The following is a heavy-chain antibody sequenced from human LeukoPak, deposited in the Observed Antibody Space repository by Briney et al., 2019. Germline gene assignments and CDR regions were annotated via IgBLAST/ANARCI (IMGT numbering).Heavy chain of an antibody. Sequence: GSLRLSCAASGFTFSGSAMHWVRQAPGKGLEWIGHNGNANYNPSLQSRVTISIDTSKNHFTLSLNSVTAADTAVYYCATYYVGVGGRGHWGPGTLVTVSS. J-gene: IGHJ4*02. CDR2: NGNA. CDR3: ATYYVGVGGRGH. V-gene: IGHV4-59*01. CDR1: GFTFSGSA. D-gene: IGHD2-21*01.